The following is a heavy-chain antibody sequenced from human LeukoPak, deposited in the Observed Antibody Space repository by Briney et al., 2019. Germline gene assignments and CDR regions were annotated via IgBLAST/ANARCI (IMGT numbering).Heavy chain of an antibody. CDR2: IYSGGST. CDR3: ARDLVLDY. J-gene: IGHJ4*02. Sequence: EGSLRLSCAASGFTVSSNYMNWVRQAPGKGLGWVSVIYSGGSTYYADSVKGRFSIARDNSKNTGFLQMNSLRAEDTAVYYCARDLVLDYWGQGTLVTVSS. CDR1: GFTVSSNY. V-gene: IGHV3-66*01. D-gene: IGHD2/OR15-2a*01.